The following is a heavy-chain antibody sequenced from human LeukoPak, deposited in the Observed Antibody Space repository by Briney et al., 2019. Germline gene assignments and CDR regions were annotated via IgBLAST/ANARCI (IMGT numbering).Heavy chain of an antibody. CDR3: ARGNLWFGGLVY. J-gene: IGHJ4*02. Sequence: GGSLRLSCAASGFTFSSYEMNWVRQAPGKGLEWVSYISSSGSTIYYADSVKGRFTISRDDAKNSLYLQMNSLRAEDTAVYYCARGNLWFGGLVYWGQGTLVTVSS. V-gene: IGHV3-48*03. CDR1: GFTFSSYE. CDR2: ISSSGSTI. D-gene: IGHD3-10*01.